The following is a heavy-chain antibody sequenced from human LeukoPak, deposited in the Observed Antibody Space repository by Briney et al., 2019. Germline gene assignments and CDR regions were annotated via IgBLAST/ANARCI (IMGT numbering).Heavy chain of an antibody. CDR3: ARDGYGGALDY. V-gene: IGHV3-23*01. D-gene: IGHD1-26*01. J-gene: IGHJ4*02. CDR1: GFTFSSYS. CDR2: ISGRGGDT. Sequence: GGSLRLSCAASGFTFSSYSMNWVRQAPGKGLEWVSAISGRGGDTYYGDSVKGRFTISRDNSKNTLYLQMNSLRAEDTAVYYCARDGYGGALDYWGQGTLVTVSS.